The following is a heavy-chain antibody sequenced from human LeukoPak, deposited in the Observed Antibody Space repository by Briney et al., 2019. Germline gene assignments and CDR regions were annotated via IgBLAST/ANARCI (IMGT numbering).Heavy chain of an antibody. D-gene: IGHD6-13*01. CDR3: ARHPSSIAAAGTASRNYYYYYYMDV. V-gene: IGHV4-59*01. J-gene: IGHJ6*03. CDR1: GGSISSYY. CDR2: IYYSGST. Sequence: PSETLSLTCTVSGGSISSYYWSWIRQPPGKGLEWIGYIYYSGSTNYNPSLKSRVTISLDTSKNQFSLKLSSVTAADTAVYYCARHPSSIAAAGTASRNYYYYYYMDVWGKGTTVTVSS.